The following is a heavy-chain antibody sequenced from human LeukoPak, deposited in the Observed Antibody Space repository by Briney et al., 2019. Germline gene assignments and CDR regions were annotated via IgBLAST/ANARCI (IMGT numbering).Heavy chain of an antibody. V-gene: IGHV1-2*02. CDR3: ARWPVTGDDAFDI. J-gene: IGHJ3*02. CDR2: INPNSGST. D-gene: IGHD7-27*01. Sequence: ASVKVSCKASAYTFTGYYIHWVRQAPGQGLEWMGWINPNSGSTKNAQRFQGRVTMTRDTSISTAYMELSRLTSDDTAVYYCARWPVTGDDAFDIWGEGTMVTVSS. CDR1: AYTFTGYY.